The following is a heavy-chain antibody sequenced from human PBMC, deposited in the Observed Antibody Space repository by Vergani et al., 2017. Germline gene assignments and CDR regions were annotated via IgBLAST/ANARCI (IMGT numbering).Heavy chain of an antibody. CDR3: AREGYCSSRSCYAIGY. J-gene: IGHJ4*02. CDR1: GFTFSNYW. D-gene: IGHD2-2*01. CDR2: IKQDGSEK. V-gene: IGHV3-7*01. Sequence: EVQLVESGGGLVQPGGSLRLSCAASGFTFSNYWTSWVRQAPGKGLEWVANIKQDGSEKYYVDSVKGRFTISRDNAKKSLYLQMNSLRAEDTAVYYCAREGYCSSRSCYAIGYWGQGTLVTVSS.